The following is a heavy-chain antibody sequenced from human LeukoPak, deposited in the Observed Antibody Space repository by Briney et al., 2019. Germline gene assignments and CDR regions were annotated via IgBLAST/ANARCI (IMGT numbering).Heavy chain of an antibody. CDR2: ISGSGGST. V-gene: IGHV3-23*01. CDR3: AKGSSGWYNYYMDV. D-gene: IGHD6-19*01. CDR1: GFTFSSYG. Sequence: GGSLRLSCAASGFTFSSYGMSWVRQAPGKGLEWVSAISGSGGSTYYADSVKGRFTISRDNSKNTLYLQMNSLRAEDTAVYYCAKGSSGWYNYYMDVWGKGTTVTISS. J-gene: IGHJ6*03.